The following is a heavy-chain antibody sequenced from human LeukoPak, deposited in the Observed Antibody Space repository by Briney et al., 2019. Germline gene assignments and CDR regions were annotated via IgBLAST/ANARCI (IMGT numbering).Heavy chain of an antibody. V-gene: IGHV4-39*07. CDR3: ARGPPYYDFWSGYLYYFDY. CDR1: GGSISSSSYY. CDR2: IYYSGST. J-gene: IGHJ4*02. D-gene: IGHD3-3*01. Sequence: SETLSLTCTVSGGSISSSSYYWGWIRQPPGKGLEWIGSIYYSGSTHYNPSLKSRVTISVDTSKNQFSLKLSSVTAADTAVYYCARGPPYYDFWSGYLYYFDYWGQGTLVTVSS.